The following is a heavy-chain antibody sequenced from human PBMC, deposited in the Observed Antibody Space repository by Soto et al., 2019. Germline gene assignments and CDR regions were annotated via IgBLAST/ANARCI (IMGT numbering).Heavy chain of an antibody. D-gene: IGHD4-17*01. CDR2: ISAYNGNT. CDR1: GYTFTSYG. Sequence: ASVKVSCKASGYTFTSYGISWVRQAPGQWLEWMGWISAYNGNTNYAQKLQGRVTMTTDTSTSTAYMELRSLRSDDTAVYYCARDAAVTTENYYYYYYGMDVWGQGTTVTVSS. J-gene: IGHJ6*02. V-gene: IGHV1-18*04. CDR3: ARDAAVTTENYYYYYYGMDV.